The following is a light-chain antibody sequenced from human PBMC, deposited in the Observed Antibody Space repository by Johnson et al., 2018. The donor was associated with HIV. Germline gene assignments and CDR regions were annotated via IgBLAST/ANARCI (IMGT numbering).Light chain of an antibody. V-gene: IGLV1-51*01. Sequence: QSVLAQPPSVSAAPGQKVTISCSGSSSNIGNNYVSWYQQLPGTAPKFLIYDNNKRPSGIPDRFSGSKSGTSATLGITGLQTGDEADYYCGTWDSSLSAEAVFGSGTKVTVL. J-gene: IGLJ1*01. CDR1: SSNIGNNY. CDR3: GTWDSSLSAEAV. CDR2: DNN.